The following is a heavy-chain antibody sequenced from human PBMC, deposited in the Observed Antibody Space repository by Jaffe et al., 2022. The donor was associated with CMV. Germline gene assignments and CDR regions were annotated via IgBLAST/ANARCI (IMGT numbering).Heavy chain of an antibody. V-gene: IGHV4-34*01. CDR1: GGSFSGYY. CDR3: ARGRSDLQLWSSLHYYMDV. CDR2: INHSGST. D-gene: IGHD5-18*01. Sequence: QVQLQQWGAGLLKPSETLSLTCAVYGGSFSGYYWSWIRQPPGKGLEWIGEINHSGSTNYNPSLKSRVTISVDTSKNQFSLKLSSVTAADTAVYYCARGRSDLQLWSSLHYYMDVWGKGTTVTVSS. J-gene: IGHJ6*03.